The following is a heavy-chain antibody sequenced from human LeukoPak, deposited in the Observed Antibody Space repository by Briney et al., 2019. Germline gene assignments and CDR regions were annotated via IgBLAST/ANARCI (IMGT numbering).Heavy chain of an antibody. Sequence: GGSLRLSCAASGFTFSIYAMHWVRQAPGKGLEWVSTITSTTSSTSYADSVKGRFTISRDNSKRTLYLQMNSLRAEDTAMYYCAKDPNGDYVGAFDFWGQGTSVTVSS. D-gene: IGHD4-23*01. CDR2: ITSTTSST. CDR3: AKDPNGDYVGAFDF. V-gene: IGHV3-23*01. J-gene: IGHJ3*01. CDR1: GFTFSIYA.